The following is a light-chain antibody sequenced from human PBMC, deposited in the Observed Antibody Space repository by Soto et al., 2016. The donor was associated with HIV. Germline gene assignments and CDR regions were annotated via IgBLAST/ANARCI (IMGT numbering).Light chain of an antibody. CDR2: KVS. Sequence: DIQLTQSPSTLSAAVGDRVTITCRASQSVNDWLAWYQQKPGTLPSLLIYKVSTLESGVPSRFSGVGFGTDFTLTISTLQPEDSAIYYCQQYNTPPWTFGQGTKVEI. J-gene: IGKJ1*01. V-gene: IGKV1-5*03. CDR1: QSVNDW. CDR3: QQYNTPPWT.